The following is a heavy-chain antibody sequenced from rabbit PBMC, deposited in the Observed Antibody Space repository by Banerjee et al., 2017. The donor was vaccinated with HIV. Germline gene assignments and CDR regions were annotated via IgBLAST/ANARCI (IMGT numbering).Heavy chain of an antibody. CDR1: GFDFNSYY. CDR3: VREVAARFNL. D-gene: IGHD4-1*01. J-gene: IGHJ4*01. CDR2: IDPLFGSA. Sequence: QLEESGGGLVQPGGSLKLSCKASGFDFNSYYMSWVRQAPGKGLEWIGYIDPLFGSAYYASWVNGRFSISRENTQNTLYLQLSSLTAADTATYFCVREVAARFNLWGQGTLVTVS. V-gene: IGHV1S7*01.